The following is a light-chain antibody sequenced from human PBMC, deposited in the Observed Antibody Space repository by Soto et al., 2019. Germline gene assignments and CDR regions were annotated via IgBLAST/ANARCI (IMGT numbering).Light chain of an antibody. Sequence: EIVMTQSPDTLSVSPGEGATLSCRVSQSIRSNLAWYQQKPGQAPRLLISDTSNRATGIPARFSGSGSGTDFTLTITGVQAEDVAVYYCQQYYSSLAITFGQGTRLEIK. CDR1: QSIRSN. CDR2: DTS. V-gene: IGKV3D-15*01. CDR3: QQYYSSLAIT. J-gene: IGKJ5*01.